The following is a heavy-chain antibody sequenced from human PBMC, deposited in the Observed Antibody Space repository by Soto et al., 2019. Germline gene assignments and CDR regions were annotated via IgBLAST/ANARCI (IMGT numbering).Heavy chain of an antibody. CDR1: GFTFTNYW. Sequence: GGSLRLSCAASGFTFTNYWRHWVRQAPGKGLVWVSRISSDGTSTTYADSVKGRFTISRDNAKNTLYLQVNSLRAEDTAVYYCARDLRTYEYGMDLWGQGTTVTVYS. J-gene: IGHJ6*02. CDR2: ISSDGTST. D-gene: IGHD4-17*01. CDR3: ARDLRTYEYGMDL. V-gene: IGHV3-74*01.